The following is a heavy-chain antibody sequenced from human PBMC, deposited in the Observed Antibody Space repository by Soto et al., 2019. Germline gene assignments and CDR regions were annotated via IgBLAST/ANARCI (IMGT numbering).Heavy chain of an antibody. Sequence: QVQLQESGPGLVKPSGTLSLTCAVSGVSISSSHWWSWVRQPPGKGLEWIGEIFHDGTTNYNPSLQSRVTISVDKSKNQFSLKLNSVPAADTAVYYCARELERGDLPEGFDYWGLGTLATVSS. V-gene: IGHV4-4*02. D-gene: IGHD1-1*01. J-gene: IGHJ4*02. CDR2: IFHDGTT. CDR1: GVSISSSHW. CDR3: ARELERGDLPEGFDY.